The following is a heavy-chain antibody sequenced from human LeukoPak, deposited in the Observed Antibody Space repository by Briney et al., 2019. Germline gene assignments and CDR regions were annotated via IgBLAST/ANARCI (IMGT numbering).Heavy chain of an antibody. Sequence: SETLSLTCTVSGGSINNYYWSWIRQPPGKGLEWIGYIYYSGSTNYNPFLKSRVTISVDTSKNQFSLKLTSVTAADTAVYYCARHGDWNWFDPWGQGTLVTVSS. D-gene: IGHD4-17*01. CDR1: GGSINNYY. CDR2: IYYSGST. J-gene: IGHJ5*02. V-gene: IGHV4-59*01. CDR3: ARHGDWNWFDP.